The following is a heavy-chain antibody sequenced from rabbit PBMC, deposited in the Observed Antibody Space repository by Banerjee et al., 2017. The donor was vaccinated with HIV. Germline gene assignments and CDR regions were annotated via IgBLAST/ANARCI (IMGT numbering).Heavy chain of an antibody. D-gene: IGHD4-2*01. CDR2: IDADYRGST. Sequence: QEQLKESGGGLVQPGGSLKLSCKGSGIDFMTYGISWVRQTPGKGLELIACIDADYRGSTYYASWAKGRFTISKTSSTTVTLQMTSLTAADTATYFCARDAGTGGGTGVYPTRLDLWGQGTLVTVS. V-gene: IGHV1S45*01. CDR1: GIDFMTYG. J-gene: IGHJ3*01. CDR3: ARDAGTGGGTGVYPTRLDL.